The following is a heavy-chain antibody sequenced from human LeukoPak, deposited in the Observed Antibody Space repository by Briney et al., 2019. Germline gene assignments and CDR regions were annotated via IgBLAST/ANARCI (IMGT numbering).Heavy chain of an antibody. D-gene: IGHD6-6*01. J-gene: IGHJ5*02. CDR2: IYYSGAT. CDR3: ARDQTARWFDP. Sequence: PSETLSLTCSVSGGSISSSSRYWGWIRQPPGKGLEWIGSIYYSGATYYNPSLKSRVTISVDTSKNQFSLKLSSVTAADTAVYYCARDQTARWFDPWGQGTLVTVSS. V-gene: IGHV4-39*07. CDR1: GGSISSSSRY.